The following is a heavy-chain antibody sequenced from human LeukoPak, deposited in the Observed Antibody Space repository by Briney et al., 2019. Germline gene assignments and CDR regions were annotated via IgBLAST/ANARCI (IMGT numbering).Heavy chain of an antibody. CDR3: AKDPHYDILTGYYTTFDY. D-gene: IGHD3-9*01. V-gene: IGHV3-7*01. CDR2: IEQDGSEK. Sequence: WGSLRLSYAASGFTFSRYWMTWVRQAPGKGLEWVANIEQDGSEKYYVDSVKGRFTISRDNAKNSLYLQMNSLRAEDTAVYYCAKDPHYDILTGYYTTFDYWGQGTLVTVSS. J-gene: IGHJ4*02. CDR1: GFTFSRYW.